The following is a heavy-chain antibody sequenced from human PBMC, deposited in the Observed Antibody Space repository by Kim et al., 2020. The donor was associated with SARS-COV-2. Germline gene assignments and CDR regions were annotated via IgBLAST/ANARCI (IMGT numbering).Heavy chain of an antibody. CDR2: S. Sequence: STYSPSLNSRVTITVETSKNQYSLKLGAVTAADTAVYYCARHGGNDAFDIWGQGTMVTVSS. D-gene: IGHD2-15*01. V-gene: IGHV4-59*08. CDR3: ARHGGNDAFDI. J-gene: IGHJ3*02.